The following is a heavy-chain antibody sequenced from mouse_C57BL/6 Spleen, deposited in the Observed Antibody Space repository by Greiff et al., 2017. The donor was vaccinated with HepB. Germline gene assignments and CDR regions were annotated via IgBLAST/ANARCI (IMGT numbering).Heavy chain of an antibody. V-gene: IGHV1-55*01. D-gene: IGHD2-2*01. CDR2: IYPGSGST. J-gene: IGHJ2*01. CDR3: ASRGYDGYYFDY. Sequence: QVQLKQPGAELVKPGASVKMSCKASGYTFTSYWITWVKQRPGQGLEWIGDIYPGSGSTNYNEKFKSKATLTVDTSSSTAYMQLSSLTSEDSAVYYCASRGYDGYYFDYWGQGTTLTVSS. CDR1: GYTFTSYW.